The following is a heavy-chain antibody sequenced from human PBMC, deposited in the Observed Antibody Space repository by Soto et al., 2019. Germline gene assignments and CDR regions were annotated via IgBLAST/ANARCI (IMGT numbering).Heavy chain of an antibody. Sequence: PSETLSLTCAVYGGSFSGYYWSWIRQPPGKGLEWIGEINHSGSTNYNPSLKSRVTISVDTSKNQFSLKLSSVTAADTAVYYCATWGRAYYFDYWGQGTLVTVSS. CDR1: GGSFSGYY. J-gene: IGHJ4*02. V-gene: IGHV4-34*01. CDR2: INHSGST. CDR3: ATWGRAYYFDY. D-gene: IGHD3-16*01.